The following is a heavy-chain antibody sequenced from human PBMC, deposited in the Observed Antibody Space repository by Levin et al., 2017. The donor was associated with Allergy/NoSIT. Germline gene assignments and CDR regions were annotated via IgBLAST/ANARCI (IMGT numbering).Heavy chain of an antibody. CDR3: AGGGAPGAFDI. D-gene: IGHD3-10*01. V-gene: IGHV4-34*01. CDR2: ITPGGST. J-gene: IGHJ3*02. Sequence: SETLSLTCAASGGSFSGSFWSWLRQPPGKGLEWIGEITPGGSTRYNAPLKSRVTISVDTSTNQLSLRLSSVTAADTAMYYCAGGGAPGAFDIWGQGTTVTVSS. CDR1: GGSFSGSF.